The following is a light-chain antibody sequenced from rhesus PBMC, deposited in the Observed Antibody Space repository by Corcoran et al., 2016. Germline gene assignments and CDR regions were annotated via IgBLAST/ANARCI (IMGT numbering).Light chain of an antibody. CDR1: QGISSV. Sequence: DIQMTQSPSSLSASLGDTVTITCRASQGISSVLSWYQQKPEKASKLLIAKASIFQSGVPSWFSGSGSGTDFTLTISSLQSEDVATYYCQQYSSRPWTFGQGTKVEIK. CDR2: KAS. J-gene: IGKJ1*01. CDR3: QQYSSRPWT. V-gene: IGKV1-22*01.